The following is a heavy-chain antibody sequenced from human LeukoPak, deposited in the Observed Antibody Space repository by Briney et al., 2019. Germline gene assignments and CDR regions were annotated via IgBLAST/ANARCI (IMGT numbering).Heavy chain of an antibody. J-gene: IGHJ6*03. V-gene: IGHV4-38-2*02. CDR1: GYSISSGYY. CDR3: AREARYYDSSGYYKYYYYYMDV. Sequence: SETLSLTCTVSGYSISSGYYWGWIRQPPGKGLEWIGSIYHSGGTYYNPSLKSRVTISVDTSKNQFSLKLSSVTAADTAVYYCAREARYYDSSGYYKYYYYYMDVWGKGTTVTVSS. CDR2: IYHSGGT. D-gene: IGHD3-22*01.